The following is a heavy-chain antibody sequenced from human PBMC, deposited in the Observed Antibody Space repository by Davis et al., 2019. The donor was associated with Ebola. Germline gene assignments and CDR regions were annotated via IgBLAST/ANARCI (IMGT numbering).Heavy chain of an antibody. CDR2: IIPIFGTA. J-gene: IGHJ4*02. V-gene: IGHV1-69*13. Sequence: AASVKVSCKASGGTFSSYAISWVRQAPGQGLEWMGGIIPIFGTANYAQKFQGRVTITADESTSTAYMELSSLRSEDTAVYYCARGGIGSGWSYFDYWGQGTLVTVSS. CDR1: GGTFSSYA. CDR3: ARGGIGSGWSYFDY. D-gene: IGHD6-19*01.